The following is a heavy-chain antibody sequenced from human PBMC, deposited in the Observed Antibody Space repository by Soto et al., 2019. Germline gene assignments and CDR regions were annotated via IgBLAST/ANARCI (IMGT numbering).Heavy chain of an antibody. V-gene: IGHV3-74*01. J-gene: IGHJ3*02. CDR3: TRGGYMHVFEM. D-gene: IGHD6-13*01. Sequence: EVQVVESGGGLVQPGGSLRLSCAASGFTFSNYWMHWVRQAPGKGLVWVSRVNNDGSGTIYADSVKGRFTISRDNAKNTVYLEMNSLRAEDTALYFCTRGGYMHVFEMGGKGTMVTVSS. CDR1: GFTFSNYW. CDR2: VNNDGSGT.